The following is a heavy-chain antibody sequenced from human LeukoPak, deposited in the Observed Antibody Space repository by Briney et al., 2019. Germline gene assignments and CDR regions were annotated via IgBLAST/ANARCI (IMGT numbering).Heavy chain of an antibody. CDR1: GYTPTGYG. CDR3: ATVRPQAADYYYYYMDV. D-gene: IGHD6-13*01. J-gene: IGHJ6*03. V-gene: IGHV1-24*01. CDR2: FDPEDGEA. Sequence: SANVSRKPSGYTPTGYGISWVGQAPGQGLEWMGGFDPEDGEAIYAPKLQGRVTMTEDTYTDTAYMELSSLRSEDTAVYYCATVRPQAADYYYYYMDVWGKGTTVTVSS.